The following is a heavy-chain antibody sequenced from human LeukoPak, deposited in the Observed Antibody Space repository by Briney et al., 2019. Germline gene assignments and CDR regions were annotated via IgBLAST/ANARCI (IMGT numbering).Heavy chain of an antibody. V-gene: IGHV3-30*02. D-gene: IGHD6-19*01. J-gene: IGHJ4*02. CDR3: AKDLRTSSGWYYFDY. CDR1: GFTFNNYG. Sequence: GGSLRLSCAASGFTFNNYGMHWVRQAPGKGLEWVAFIRYDGSNKYYADSVKGRFTISRDNSKNTLYLQMNSLRAEDTAVYYCAKDLRTSSGWYYFDYWGQGTLVTVSS. CDR2: IRYDGSNK.